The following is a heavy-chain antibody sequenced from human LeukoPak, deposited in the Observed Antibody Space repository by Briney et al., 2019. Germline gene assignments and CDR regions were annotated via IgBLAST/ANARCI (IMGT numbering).Heavy chain of an antibody. Sequence: SETLSLTCTVSGGSISSYYWSWIRQPPGKGLEWIGYIYYSGSTNYNPSLKSRVTISVDTSKNQFSLKLSSVTAADTAVYYCARVVTSYQLLSPYYFDYWGQGTLVTVSS. J-gene: IGHJ4*02. D-gene: IGHD2-2*01. V-gene: IGHV4-59*01. CDR2: IYYSGST. CDR3: ARVVTSYQLLSPYYFDY. CDR1: GGSISSYY.